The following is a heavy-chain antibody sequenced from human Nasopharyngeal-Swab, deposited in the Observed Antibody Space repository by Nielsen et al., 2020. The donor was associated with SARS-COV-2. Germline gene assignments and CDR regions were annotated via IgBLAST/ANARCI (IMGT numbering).Heavy chain of an antibody. D-gene: IGHD3-22*01. CDR3: ARDRDLTYYYDSSGYIDY. Sequence: LTRAASGFTFSTYDMSWVRQAPGKGLEWVSSISSSSSYIYYADSVKGRFTISRDNAKNSLYLQMNSLRAEDTAVYYCARDRDLTYYYDSSGYIDYWGQGTLVTVSS. CDR2: ISSSSSYI. V-gene: IGHV3-21*01. CDR1: GFTFSTYD. J-gene: IGHJ4*02.